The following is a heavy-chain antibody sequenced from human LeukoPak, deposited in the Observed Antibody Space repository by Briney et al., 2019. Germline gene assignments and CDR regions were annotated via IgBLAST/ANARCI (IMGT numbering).Heavy chain of an antibody. CDR1: GGSISSGGYS. V-gene: IGHV4-30-2*01. CDR3: AREEVGTPGGYFDY. Sequence: SQTLSLTCAVSGGSISSGGYSWSWTRQPPGKGLEWIGYIYHSGSTYYNPSLKSRVTISVDRSKNQFSLKLSSVTAADTAVYYCAREEVGTPGGYFDYWGQGPLVTVSS. CDR2: IYHSGST. D-gene: IGHD4-23*01. J-gene: IGHJ4*02.